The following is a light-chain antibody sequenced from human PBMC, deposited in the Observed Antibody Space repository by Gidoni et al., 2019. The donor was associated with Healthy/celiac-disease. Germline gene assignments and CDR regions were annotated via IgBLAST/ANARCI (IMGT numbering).Light chain of an antibody. CDR1: QDISNY. V-gene: IGKV1-33*01. J-gene: IGKJ4*01. CDR3: QQYDNLPRT. CDR2: DAS. Sequence: DIQMTQSPSSLSASVGDRVTITCQASQDISNYLNWYQQKPGKDPNLLIYDASTLETGVPSRFIGSGSGTDFTFTISSLQPEDIATYYCQQYDNLPRTFGGGTKVEIK.